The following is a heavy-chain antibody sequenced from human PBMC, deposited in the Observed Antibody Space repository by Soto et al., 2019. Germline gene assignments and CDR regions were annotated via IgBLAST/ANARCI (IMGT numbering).Heavy chain of an antibody. CDR3: ASQSVTPYGSGSYFDY. V-gene: IGHV4-59*08. Sequence: QVQLQESGPGLVKPSETLSLTCTVSGGSISSYYWSWIRQPPGKGLEWIGYIYYSGSTNYNPSLKSRVTISVATSKPQFSLKLSSVPAADTAVYYSASQSVTPYGSGSYFDYWGQGTLVTVSS. CDR2: IYYSGST. D-gene: IGHD3-10*01. CDR1: GGSISSYY. J-gene: IGHJ4*02.